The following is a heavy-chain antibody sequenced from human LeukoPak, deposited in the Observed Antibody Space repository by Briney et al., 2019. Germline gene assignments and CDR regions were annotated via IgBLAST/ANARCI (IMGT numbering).Heavy chain of an antibody. CDR1: GFTFSSYA. CDR2: VSYDGSNK. CDR3: ARENYMGAFDI. Sequence: PGGSLRLSCAASGFTFSSYALSWVRQAPGKGLEWVAGVSYDGSNKYYADSVKGRFTISRDNSKNTLYVQMNSLRAEDTAVYYCARENYMGAFDIWGPGTLVTVSS. V-gene: IGHV3-30-3*01. J-gene: IGHJ3*02. D-gene: IGHD1-7*01.